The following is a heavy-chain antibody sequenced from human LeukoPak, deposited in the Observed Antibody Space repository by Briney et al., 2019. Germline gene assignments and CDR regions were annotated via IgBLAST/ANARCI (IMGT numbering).Heavy chain of an antibody. J-gene: IGHJ5*02. CDR1: GFTFDDYG. CDR3: ARDRCSSTTCYNTPNWFDP. Sequence: LGGSLRLSCAASGFTFDDYGMSWVRQAPGKGLEWVAGINWNGGSTGYTDSVKGRFTISRDNAKNSLFLQMNSLRAEDTAFYHCARDRCSSTTCYNTPNWFDPWGQGTLVIVSS. CDR2: INWNGGST. D-gene: IGHD2-2*02. V-gene: IGHV3-20*01.